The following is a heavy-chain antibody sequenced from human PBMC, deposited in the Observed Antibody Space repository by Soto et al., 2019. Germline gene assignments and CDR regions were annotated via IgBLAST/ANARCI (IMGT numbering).Heavy chain of an antibody. CDR1: GFSFSTFA. D-gene: IGHD3-3*01. CDR2: ISHDGRNE. J-gene: IGHJ5*02. V-gene: IGHV3-30-3*01. CDR3: ARDGLPDDFRSGGYWFDP. Sequence: QAYLVESGGGVVQPGRSLRLSCAASGFSFSTFALHWVRQAPGEGLEWVALISHDGRNEKYAESVKGRFTISRDNSKNTVYMQMDSLRLEDTGVYYCARDGLPDDFRSGGYWFDPRGQGTQVTVSS.